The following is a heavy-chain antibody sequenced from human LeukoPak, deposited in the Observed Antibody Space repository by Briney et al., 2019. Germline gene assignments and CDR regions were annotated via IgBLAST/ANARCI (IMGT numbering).Heavy chain of an antibody. D-gene: IGHD6-19*01. CDR3: ARDHGSQHSGAWYVFDY. Sequence: GGSLRLSCAASGFTFNHYAMSWVRQAPGKGLEWVSGINELGHTLYADSVKGRFTISRDNSKNTVFLQMNSLSGDDTAEYFCARDHGSQHSGAWYVFDYWGRGTLVTVSS. V-gene: IGHV3-23*01. J-gene: IGHJ4*02. CDR2: INELGHT. CDR1: GFTFNHYA.